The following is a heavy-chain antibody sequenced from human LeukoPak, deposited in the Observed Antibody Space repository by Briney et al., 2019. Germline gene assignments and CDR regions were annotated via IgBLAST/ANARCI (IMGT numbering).Heavy chain of an antibody. D-gene: IGHD3-16*01. CDR1: GFIFSTYI. CDR2: TSSSSNYI. J-gene: IGHJ4*02. Sequence: PGGSLRLSCAASGFIFSTYIMNWVRQAPGKGLEWISSTSSSSNYIYYADSVKGRFTISRDNAKNSLYLQMNSLRVEDTAVYYCARAGGGDIYYWGQGALVTVSS. V-gene: IGHV3-21*01. CDR3: ARAGGGDIYY.